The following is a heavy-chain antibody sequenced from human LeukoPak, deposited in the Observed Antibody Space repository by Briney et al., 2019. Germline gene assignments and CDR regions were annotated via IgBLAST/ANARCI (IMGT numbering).Heavy chain of an antibody. V-gene: IGHV1-18*01. CDR1: GYTFTTYG. CDR3: ARGNIYYYYYMDV. CDR2: IGTYTGNT. J-gene: IGHJ6*03. Sequence: ASVKVSCKASGYTFTTYGISWVRQAPGQGLEWMGWIGTYTGNTNYAQKLQGRVTMTTDTSTSTAYMELRSLRSDDTAVYYCARGNIYYYYYMDVWGKGTTVTVSS.